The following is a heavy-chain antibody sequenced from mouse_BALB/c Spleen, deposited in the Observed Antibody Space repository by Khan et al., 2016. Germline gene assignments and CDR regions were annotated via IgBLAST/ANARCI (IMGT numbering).Heavy chain of an antibody. CDR2: INTNTGEP. Sequence: QIQLVQSGPELKKPGETVKISCKASGYTFTNYGMNWVKQAPGKGLKWMGWINTNTGEPTYAEEFKGRFAFSLETSASTAYLQINNLKNEDTARYFCARSGGNFDYWGQGTTLTVSS. CDR3: ARSGGNFDY. V-gene: IGHV9-3*02. J-gene: IGHJ2*01. D-gene: IGHD3-1*01. CDR1: GYTFTNYG.